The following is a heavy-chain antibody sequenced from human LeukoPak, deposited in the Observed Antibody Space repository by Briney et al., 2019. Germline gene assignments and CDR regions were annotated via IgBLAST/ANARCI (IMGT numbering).Heavy chain of an antibody. J-gene: IGHJ4*02. CDR2: INQDGSEK. CDR3: ARRDGYNSFYFDY. Sequence: AGSLRLSCAASGFTFSSYWMSWVRQAPGKGLEWVANINQDGSEKYYVDSVKGRFTISRDNAKNSLYLQMNSLRAEDTAVYYCARRDGYNSFYFDYWGQGTLVTVSS. CDR1: GFTFSSYW. D-gene: IGHD5-24*01. V-gene: IGHV3-7*01.